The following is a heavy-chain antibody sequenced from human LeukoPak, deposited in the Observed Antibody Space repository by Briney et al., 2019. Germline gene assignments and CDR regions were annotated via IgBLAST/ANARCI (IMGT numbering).Heavy chain of an antibody. Sequence: ASVTVSCKASGYTFTSYAMHWVRQAPGQGLEWMGWINAGNGNTKYSQKFQGRVTITRDTSASTAYMELSSLRSEDTAVYYCARAENYDSSGYYYGGEDCFDYWGQGTLVTVSS. CDR2: INAGNGNT. CDR1: GYTFTSYA. CDR3: ARAENYDSSGYYYGGEDCFDY. V-gene: IGHV1-3*01. D-gene: IGHD3-22*01. J-gene: IGHJ4*02.